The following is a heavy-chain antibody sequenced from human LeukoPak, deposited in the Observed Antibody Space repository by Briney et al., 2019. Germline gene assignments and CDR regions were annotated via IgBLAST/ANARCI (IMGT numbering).Heavy chain of an antibody. J-gene: IGHJ6*04. CDR3: SRDMSPAMDV. Sequence: GGSLRLSCAASGFTFSTYAMHWVRQAPAKGLEWVAFISYDGSNKYYADSVKGRFTISRDISKNTLYLQMNSLRAEDTAMYYCSRDMSPAMDVWGKGTTVTVSS. D-gene: IGHD3-10*02. CDR1: GFTFSTYA. CDR2: ISYDGSNK. V-gene: IGHV3-30*04.